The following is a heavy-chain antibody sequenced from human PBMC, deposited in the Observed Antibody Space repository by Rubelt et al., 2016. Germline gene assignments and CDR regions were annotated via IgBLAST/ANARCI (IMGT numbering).Heavy chain of an antibody. CDR2: GGST. Sequence: GGSTYYADSVKGRFTISRDNSKNTLYLQMNSLRAEDTAVYYCARDLYYYDSSGYFYWGQGTLVTVSS. D-gene: IGHD3-22*01. J-gene: IGHJ4*02. V-gene: IGHV3-23*01. CDR3: ARDLYYYDSSGYFY.